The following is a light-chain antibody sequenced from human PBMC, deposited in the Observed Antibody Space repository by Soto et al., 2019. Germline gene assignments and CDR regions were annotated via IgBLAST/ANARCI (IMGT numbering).Light chain of an antibody. CDR3: SSYTSSSFYV. V-gene: IGLV2-14*01. CDR2: EVS. CDR1: SSDVGGYNY. Sequence: QSALAQSASVSGSPGQSITISCTGTSSDVGGYNYVSWYQQHPGKAPKLMIYEVSNRPSGVSNRFSGSKSGNTASLTISGLQAEDEADYYGSSYTSSSFYVFGTGTKVTVL. J-gene: IGLJ1*01.